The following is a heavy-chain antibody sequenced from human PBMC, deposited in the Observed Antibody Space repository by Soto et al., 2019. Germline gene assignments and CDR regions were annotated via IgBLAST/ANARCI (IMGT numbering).Heavy chain of an antibody. D-gene: IGHD1-26*01. CDR1: GGTFSSYA. J-gene: IGHJ6*02. CDR2: IIPIFGTA. Sequence: QVQLVQSGAEVKKPGSSVKVSCKASGGTFSSYAISWVRQAPGQGLEWMGGIIPIFGTANYAQKFQGRVTITADESTSTAYMELGSLRSEDTPVYYCARVITGVSYSSYYYYGMDVWGQGTTVTVSS. CDR3: ARVITGVSYSSYYYYGMDV. V-gene: IGHV1-69*01.